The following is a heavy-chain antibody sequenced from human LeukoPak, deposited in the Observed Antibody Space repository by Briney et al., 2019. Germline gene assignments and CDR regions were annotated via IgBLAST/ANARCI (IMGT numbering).Heavy chain of an antibody. CDR2: IIPILGIA. J-gene: IGHJ4*02. V-gene: IGHV1-69*04. Sequence: ASVKVSCKATGRTFSSYAISLVRQAPGQGLEWMGRIIPILGIANYAQKFQGRVTITADKSTSTAYMELSSLRSEDTAVYYCARDYGGSSGYLDYWGQGTLVTVSS. D-gene: IGHD3-22*01. CDR1: GRTFSSYA. CDR3: ARDYGGSSGYLDY.